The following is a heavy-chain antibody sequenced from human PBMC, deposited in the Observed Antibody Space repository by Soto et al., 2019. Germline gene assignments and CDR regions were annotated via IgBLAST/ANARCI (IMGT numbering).Heavy chain of an antibody. D-gene: IGHD4-17*01. Sequence: EVQLLESGGGLLQPGGSLRLSCAASGFTFSNYGMNWVRQAPGKGLDWVSGISTNGDTANYADSVNGRFTISRDNSKNALYMQMNGLRPEDTAVYYCAKDLSRWHHYAFDSWGQVTLVTVSS. V-gene: IGHV3-23*01. J-gene: IGHJ5*01. CDR2: ISTNGDTA. CDR3: AKDLSRWHHYAFDS. CDR1: GFTFSNYG.